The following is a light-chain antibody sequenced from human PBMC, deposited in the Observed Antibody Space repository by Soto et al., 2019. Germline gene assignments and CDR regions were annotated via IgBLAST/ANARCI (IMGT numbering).Light chain of an antibody. CDR1: HDISNY. V-gene: IGKV1-33*01. CDR2: DAS. CDR3: QQYDNLLFT. J-gene: IGKJ3*01. Sequence: DIQMTQSPSSLSASVGDRVTITCQASHDISNYLNWYQQKPGQAPKLLIYDASNLETGVPSRFSGSGSGTDFTFTISRLQPEDFATYYCQQYDNLLFTFGPGTKVDVK.